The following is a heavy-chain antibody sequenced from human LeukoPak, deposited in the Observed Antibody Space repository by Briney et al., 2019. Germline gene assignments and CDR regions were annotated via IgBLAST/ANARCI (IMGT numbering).Heavy chain of an antibody. CDR2: IWSDGNNR. CDR3: AKPDCGGDCFLLDS. D-gene: IGHD2-21*02. J-gene: IGHJ4*02. V-gene: IGHV3-33*06. CDR1: GFIFSRYG. Sequence: GGSLRLSCAASGFIFSRYGMHWVRQAPGKGLEWVAVIWSDGNNRFYADSVKGRFTFSRDNSQNTLSLQMNSLRADDTAVYYCAKPDCGGDCFLLDSWGQGTLVTVSS.